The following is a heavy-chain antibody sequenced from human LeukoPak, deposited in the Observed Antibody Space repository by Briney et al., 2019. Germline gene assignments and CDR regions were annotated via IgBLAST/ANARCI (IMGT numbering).Heavy chain of an antibody. Sequence: SETLSLTCTVSGGSISSSSYYWGWIRQPPGKGLEWIGSIYYSGSTYYNPSLKSRVTISVDTSKSQFSLKLSSVTAADTAVYYCARRWFGELFPFDIWGQGTMVTVSS. J-gene: IGHJ3*02. D-gene: IGHD3-10*01. CDR3: ARRWFGELFPFDI. CDR2: IYYSGST. V-gene: IGHV4-39*07. CDR1: GGSISSSSYY.